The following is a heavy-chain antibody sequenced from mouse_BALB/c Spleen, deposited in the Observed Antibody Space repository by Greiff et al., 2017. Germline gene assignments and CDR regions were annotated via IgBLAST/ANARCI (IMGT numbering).Heavy chain of an antibody. V-gene: IGHV5-6-5*01. D-gene: IGHD2-4*01. CDR3: ARGGGLRQDYFDY. J-gene: IGHJ2*01. CDR1: GFTFSSYA. CDR2: ISSGGST. Sequence: DVKLVESGGGLVKPGGSLKLSCAASGFTFSSYAMSWVRQTPEKRLEWVASISSGGSTYYPDSVKGRFTISRDNARNILYLQMSSLRSEDTAMYYCARGGGLRQDYFDYWGQGTTLTVSS.